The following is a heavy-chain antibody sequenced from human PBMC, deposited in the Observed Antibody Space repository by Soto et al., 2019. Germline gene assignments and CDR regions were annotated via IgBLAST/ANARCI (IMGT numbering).Heavy chain of an antibody. CDR2: INHSGST. J-gene: IGHJ6*03. Sequence: SETLSLTCAVYGGSFSGYYWSWIRQPPGKGLEWIGEINHSGSTNYNPSLKSRVTISVDTSKNQFSLKLSSVTAADTAVYYCARGLGTTPHYYYYYYMDVWGKGTTVTVSS. CDR1: GGSFSGYY. CDR3: ARGLGTTPHYYYYYYMDV. V-gene: IGHV4-34*01. D-gene: IGHD4-17*01.